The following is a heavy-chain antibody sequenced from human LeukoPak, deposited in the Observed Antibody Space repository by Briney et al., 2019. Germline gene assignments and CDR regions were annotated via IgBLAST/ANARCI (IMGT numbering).Heavy chain of an antibody. J-gene: IGHJ4*02. CDR1: GFTFSSYS. D-gene: IGHD6-6*01. CDR2: ISSSSSYI. CDR3: ATVAARGENFDY. V-gene: IGHV3-21*01. Sequence: GGSLRLSCAASGFTFSSYSTNWVRQAPGKGLEWVSSISSSSSYIYYADSVKGRFTISRDNAKNSLYLQMNSLRAEDTAVYYCATVAARGENFDYWGQGTLVTVSS.